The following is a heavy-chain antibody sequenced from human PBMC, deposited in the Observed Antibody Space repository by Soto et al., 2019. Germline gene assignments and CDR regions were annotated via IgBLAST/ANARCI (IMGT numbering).Heavy chain of an antibody. CDR2: IYSNGDT. CDR3: ARRGGSSSGYYYYAMDV. Sequence: PSETLSLTCSVSSDSMNRGGYYWSWIRQHPGKGLEWIGYIYSNGDTYYNPSLKSRVTISVDTSKNQFSLNLTSVTAADTAVYYCARRGGSSSGYYYYAMDVWGQGTTVT. D-gene: IGHD6-6*01. J-gene: IGHJ6*02. CDR1: SDSMNRGGYY. V-gene: IGHV4-31*03.